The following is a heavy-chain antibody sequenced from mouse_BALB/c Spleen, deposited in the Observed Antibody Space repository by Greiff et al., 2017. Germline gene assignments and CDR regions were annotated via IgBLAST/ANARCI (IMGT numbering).Heavy chain of an antibody. CDR3: ARQDIYYDSASWFAY. CDR2: ISNGGGST. J-gene: IGHJ3*01. V-gene: IGHV5-12-2*01. D-gene: IGHD2-4*01. Sequence: DVKVEESGGGLVQPGGSLKLSCAASGFTFSSYTMSWVRQTPEKRLEWVAYISNGGGSTYYPDTVKGRFTISRDNAKNTLYLQMSSLKSEDTAMYYCARQDIYYDSASWFAYWGQGTLVTVSA. CDR1: GFTFSSYT.